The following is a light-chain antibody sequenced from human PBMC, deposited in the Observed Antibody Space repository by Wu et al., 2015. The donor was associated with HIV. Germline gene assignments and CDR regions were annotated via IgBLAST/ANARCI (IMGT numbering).Light chain of an antibody. Sequence: VLTQSPTTLSLSPGERATLSCRASQSLSSYLAWYQQKGGQAPRLLIYDASHRASGIPARFSGSGSGTDFTLTISRLEPEDFAVYYCQQYNNWATFGQGTKVDIK. CDR1: QSLSSY. CDR3: QQYNNWAT. V-gene: IGKV3-11*01. J-gene: IGKJ1*01. CDR2: DAS.